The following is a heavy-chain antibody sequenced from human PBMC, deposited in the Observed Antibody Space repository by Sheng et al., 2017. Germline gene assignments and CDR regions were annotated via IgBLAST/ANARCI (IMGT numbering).Heavy chain of an antibody. Sequence: QVQLVQSGAEVKKPGSSVKVSCTASGDTFRSYVIAWVRQAPGQRLEWMGRIVVTLQKTHYAEKFQGRVAISADEGTNTAHMELFSLTSDDTAVYYCARDLRGMSNHFDNWGQGTLVTVSS. CDR2: IVVTLQKT. D-gene: IGHD6-13*01. CDR3: ARDLRGMSNHFDN. CDR1: GDTFRSYV. V-gene: IGHV1-69*11. J-gene: IGHJ4*02.